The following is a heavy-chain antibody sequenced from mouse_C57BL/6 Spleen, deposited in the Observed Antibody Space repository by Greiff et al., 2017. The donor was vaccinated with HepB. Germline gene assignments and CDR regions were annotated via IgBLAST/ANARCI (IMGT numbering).Heavy chain of an antibody. CDR3: ARSGPYAMDY. D-gene: IGHD3-1*01. CDR1: GYAFSSSW. CDR2: IYPGDGDT. Sequence: QVQLQHSGPELVKPGASVKISCKASGYAFSSSWMNWVKQRPGKGLEWIGRIYPGDGDTNYNGKFKGKATLTADKSSSTAYMQLSSLTSEDSAVYFCARSGPYAMDYWGQGTSVTVSS. J-gene: IGHJ4*01. V-gene: IGHV1-82*01.